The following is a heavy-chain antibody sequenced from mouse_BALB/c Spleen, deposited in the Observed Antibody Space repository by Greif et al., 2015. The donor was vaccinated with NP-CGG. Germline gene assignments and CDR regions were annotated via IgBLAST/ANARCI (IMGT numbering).Heavy chain of an antibody. CDR1: GFTFSSYT. CDR2: ISSGGSYT. CDR3: TREDGSSYDAMDY. Sequence: EVKLVESGGGLVKPGGSLKLSCAASGFTFSSYTMSWVRQTPEKRLEWVATISSGGSYTYYPDSVKGRFTIPRDNTKNTLYLQMSSLKSEDTAMYYCTREDGSSYDAMDYWGQGASVTVSS. D-gene: IGHD1-1*01. V-gene: IGHV5-6-4*01. J-gene: IGHJ4*01.